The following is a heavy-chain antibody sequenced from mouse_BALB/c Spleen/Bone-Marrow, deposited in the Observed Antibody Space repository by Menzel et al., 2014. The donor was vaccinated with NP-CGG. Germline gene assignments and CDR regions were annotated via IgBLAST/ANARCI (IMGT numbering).Heavy chain of an antibody. J-gene: IGHJ1*01. CDR1: GFTFSSFG. Sequence: EVKLMESGGGLVQPGGSRKLSCAASGFTFSSFGMHWVRQAPEKGLEWVAYISSGSSIIYYADTVKGRFTISRDNPKNTLFLQMTSLRSEDTAMYYCARRGSNHWYFDVWGAGTTVTVSS. CDR3: ARRGSNHWYFDV. CDR2: ISSGSSII. V-gene: IGHV5-17*02. D-gene: IGHD1-1*01.